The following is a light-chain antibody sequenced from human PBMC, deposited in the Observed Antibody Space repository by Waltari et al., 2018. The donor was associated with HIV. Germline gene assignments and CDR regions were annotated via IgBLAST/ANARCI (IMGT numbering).Light chain of an antibody. J-gene: IGLJ3*02. CDR3: AAWDDSLNGWV. Sequence: QSVLTQPPSASGTPGQRVTISCSGSSSNIGSNIVNWYQQLPGTAPKLLIYSNNQRPSGVPDGFSGSKSGPSASLAISGLQSEDEADYYCAAWDDSLNGWVFGGGTKLAVL. CDR2: SNN. V-gene: IGLV1-44*01. CDR1: SSNIGSNI.